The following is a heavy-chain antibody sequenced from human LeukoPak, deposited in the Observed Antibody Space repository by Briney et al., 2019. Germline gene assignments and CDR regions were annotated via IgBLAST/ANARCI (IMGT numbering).Heavy chain of an antibody. CDR1: GFTFSNAW. J-gene: IGHJ4*02. Sequence: KPGGSLRLSCAASGFTFSNAWMSWVRQAPGKGLEWVGRIKSKADGGTTDYAAPVKDRFTISRDDSKNTLYLQMNSLKSEDTAVYYCTTDRYSGGYWVICGYWGQGTLVTVSS. CDR2: IKSKADGGTT. V-gene: IGHV3-15*01. D-gene: IGHD1-26*01. CDR3: TTDRYSGGYWVICGY.